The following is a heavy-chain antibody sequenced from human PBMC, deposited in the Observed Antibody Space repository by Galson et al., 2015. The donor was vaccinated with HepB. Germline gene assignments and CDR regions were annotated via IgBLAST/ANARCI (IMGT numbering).Heavy chain of an antibody. CDR1: GFTFDDYA. D-gene: IGHD5-24*01. Sequence: SLRLSCAASGFTFDDYAMHWVRQAPGKGLEWVSGISWNSGSIGYADSVKGRFTISRDNAKNSLYLQMNSLRAEDTALYYCAKGGEGGGYNWEYRDWGQGTLVTVSS. J-gene: IGHJ4*02. V-gene: IGHV3-9*01. CDR2: ISWNSGSI. CDR3: AKGGEGGGYNWEYRD.